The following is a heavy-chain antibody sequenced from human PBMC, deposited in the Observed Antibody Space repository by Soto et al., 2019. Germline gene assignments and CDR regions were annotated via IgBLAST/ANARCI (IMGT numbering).Heavy chain of an antibody. V-gene: IGHV1-18*01. CDR2: ISAYNGNT. D-gene: IGHD2-21*02. Sequence: ASVKVSCKASGYTFTSYGISWVRQAPGQGLEWMGWISAYNGNTNYAQKLQGRVTMTTDTSTSTAYMELRSLRSDDTAVYYCARGVVVTAIVPQYYFDYWGQGTLVNVSS. CDR1: GYTFTSYG. CDR3: ARGVVVTAIVPQYYFDY. J-gene: IGHJ4*02.